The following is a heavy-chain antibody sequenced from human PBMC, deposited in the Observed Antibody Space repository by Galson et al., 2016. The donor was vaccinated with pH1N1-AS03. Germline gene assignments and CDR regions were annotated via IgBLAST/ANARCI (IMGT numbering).Heavy chain of an antibody. CDR3: ATGWGSGIHMSTFND. V-gene: IGHV3-33*05. Sequence: SLRHSCAASGFSLAIYGMHCFRRAPGRGLEWVAVVKHDGIETDYAGSVKGRFTISRDNSKNSVYLQMNSLRAEDTAVYYCATGWGSGIHMSTFNDWGKGTLVSGSS. CDR1: GFSLAIYG. CDR2: VKHDGIET. D-gene: IGHD3-10*01. J-gene: IGHJ4*02.